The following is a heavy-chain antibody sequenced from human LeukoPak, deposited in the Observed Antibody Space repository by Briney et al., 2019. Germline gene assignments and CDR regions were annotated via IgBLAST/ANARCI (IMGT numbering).Heavy chain of an antibody. Sequence: SEPLSLTCTVSDGSISSSSYYWGWIRQPPGKGLEWIGSIYYSGSTYYNPSLKSRVTISVDTSKNQFSLKLSSVTAADTAVYYCARREGYSYATSYFDYWGQGTLVTVSS. D-gene: IGHD5-18*01. CDR1: DGSISSSSYY. V-gene: IGHV4-39*01. CDR3: ARREGYSYATSYFDY. J-gene: IGHJ4*02. CDR2: IYYSGST.